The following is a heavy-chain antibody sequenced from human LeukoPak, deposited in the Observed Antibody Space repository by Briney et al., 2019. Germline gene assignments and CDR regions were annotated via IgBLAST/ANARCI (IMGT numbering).Heavy chain of an antibody. D-gene: IGHD5-18*01. J-gene: IGHJ6*02. V-gene: IGHV3-30*18. CDR1: GFTFSSYG. Sequence: PGGSLRLSCAASGFTFSSYGMHWVRQAPGKGLEWVAVISYDGSNKYYADSVKGRFTISRDNSKNTLYLQMNSLRAEDTAVYYCAKGMRSYGLYYYYGMDVWGQGTTVTVSS. CDR2: ISYDGSNK. CDR3: AKGMRSYGLYYYYGMDV.